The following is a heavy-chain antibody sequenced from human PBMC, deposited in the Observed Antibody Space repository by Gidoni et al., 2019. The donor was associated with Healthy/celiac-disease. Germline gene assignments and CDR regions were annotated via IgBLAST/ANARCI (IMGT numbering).Heavy chain of an antibody. J-gene: IGHJ4*02. CDR2: ISYDGSNK. CDR1: GFTFSSYA. Sequence: QVQLVESGGGAVQPGRSLRLSCAASGFTFSSYAMPWVRQAPGKGLEWVSVISYDGSNKYYADSVKGRFTISRDNSKNTLYLQMNSLRAEDTAVYYCARDAWTLNWNDYFDYWGQGTLVTVSS. V-gene: IGHV3-30-3*01. D-gene: IGHD1-1*01. CDR3: ARDAWTLNWNDYFDY.